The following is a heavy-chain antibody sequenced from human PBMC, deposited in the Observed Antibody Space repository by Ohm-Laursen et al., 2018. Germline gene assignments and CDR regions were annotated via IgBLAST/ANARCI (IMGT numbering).Heavy chain of an antibody. D-gene: IGHD3-10*01. V-gene: IGHV1-18*01. J-gene: IGHJ6*02. Sequence: SVKVSCKASGYTFTSYGISWVRQAPGQGLEWMGWISAYNGNTNYAQKLQGRVIMTTDTSTSTAYMELRSLRSDDTAVYYCARDLGLWFGDLSGYYYGMDVWGQGTTVTVSS. CDR1: GYTFTSYG. CDR3: ARDLGLWFGDLSGYYYGMDV. CDR2: ISAYNGNT.